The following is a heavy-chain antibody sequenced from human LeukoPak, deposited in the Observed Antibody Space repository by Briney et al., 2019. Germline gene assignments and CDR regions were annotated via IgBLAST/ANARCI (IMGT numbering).Heavy chain of an antibody. CDR1: GFTFSSYS. CDR3: ARAGFYGSGTFDY. CDR2: ISSSSSYI. J-gene: IGHJ4*02. D-gene: IGHD3-10*01. Sequence: PGGSLRLSCAASGFTFSSYSMNWVRQAPGKGLEWVSSISSSSSYIYYADSVKGRFTISRDNAKNSLYLQMNSLRAEDTAVYYCARAGFYGSGTFDYWGQGTLVTVSS. V-gene: IGHV3-21*01.